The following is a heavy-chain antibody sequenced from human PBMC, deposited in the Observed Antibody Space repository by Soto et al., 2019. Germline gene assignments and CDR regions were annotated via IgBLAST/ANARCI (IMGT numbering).Heavy chain of an antibody. Sequence: GGSLRLSCAASGFTFSSYAMHWVRQAPGKGLEWVAVISYDGSNKYYADSVKGRFTISRDNSKNTLYLQMNSLRAEDTAVYYCARDGIAVAGQGGYYYYGMDVWGQGTTVTVSS. J-gene: IGHJ6*02. CDR3: ARDGIAVAGQGGYYYYGMDV. CDR2: ISYDGSNK. V-gene: IGHV3-30-3*01. D-gene: IGHD6-19*01. CDR1: GFTFSSYA.